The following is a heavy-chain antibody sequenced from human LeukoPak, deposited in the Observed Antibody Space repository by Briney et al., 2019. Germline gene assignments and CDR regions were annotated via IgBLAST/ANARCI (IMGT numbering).Heavy chain of an antibody. CDR3: ARDPGYGLGVDYGDY. CDR2: IHRGGNT. D-gene: IGHD3-10*01. Sequence: GGSLRLSCAASGLTVSGNYMSWVRQAPGKGLEWLSVIHRGGNTYYADSVKGRFTISRDSSKNTVFLQMDSLRAEDTAVYYCARDPGYGLGVDYGDYWGQGTLVTVSS. V-gene: IGHV3-66*01. CDR1: GLTVSGNY. J-gene: IGHJ4*02.